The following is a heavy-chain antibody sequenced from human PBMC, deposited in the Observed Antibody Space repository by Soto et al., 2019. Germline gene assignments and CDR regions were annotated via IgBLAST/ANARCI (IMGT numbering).Heavy chain of an antibody. CDR2: FDPEDGET. J-gene: IGHJ5*02. CDR1: GYTLTELS. CDR3: ARGYSGYETYNWFDP. Sequence: ASVKVSCKVSGYTLTELSMHWVRQAPGKGLEWMGGFDPEDGETIYAQKLQGRVTMTTDTSTSTAYMELRSLRSDDTAVYYCARGYSGYETYNWFDPWGQGTLVTVSS. D-gene: IGHD5-12*01. V-gene: IGHV1-24*01.